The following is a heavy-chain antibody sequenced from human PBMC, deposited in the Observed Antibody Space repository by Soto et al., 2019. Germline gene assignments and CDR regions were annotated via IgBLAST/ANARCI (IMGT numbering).Heavy chain of an antibody. CDR1: GGSISSGGYS. D-gene: IGHD3-3*01. Sequence: QLQLQESGSGLVKPSQTLSLTCAVSGGSISSGGYSWSWIRQPPGKGLEWIGYIYHSGRTYYNPSLKSRVTISVDRSKNQFSLKLSAVTAADTAVYYCAAGAIFGGVPLDYWGQGTLVTVSS. CDR2: IYHSGRT. CDR3: AAGAIFGGVPLDY. J-gene: IGHJ4*02. V-gene: IGHV4-30-2*01.